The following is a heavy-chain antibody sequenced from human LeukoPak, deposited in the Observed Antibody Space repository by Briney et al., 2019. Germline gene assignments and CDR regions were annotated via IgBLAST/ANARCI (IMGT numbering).Heavy chain of an antibody. CDR2: INHSGST. Sequence: SETLSLTCAVYGGSFSGYYWSWIRQPPGKGLEWIGEINHSGSTNYNPSLKSRVTISVDTSKNQFSLKLSSVTAADTAVYYCARVRGIAARHYFDYWGQGTLVTVSS. D-gene: IGHD6-6*01. CDR1: GGSFSGYY. J-gene: IGHJ4*02. CDR3: ARVRGIAARHYFDY. V-gene: IGHV4-34*01.